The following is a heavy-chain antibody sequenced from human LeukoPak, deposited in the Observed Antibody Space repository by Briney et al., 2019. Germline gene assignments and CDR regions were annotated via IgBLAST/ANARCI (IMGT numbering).Heavy chain of an antibody. D-gene: IGHD3-16*01. CDR2: IYSGGST. CDR3: ASWGYLPRY. J-gene: IGHJ4*02. CDR1: GFTFSSYA. Sequence: GGSLRLSCAASGFTFSSYAMSWVRQAPGKGLEWVSVIYSGGSTYYADSVKGRLTISRDNSKNTLYLQMNSLRAEDTAVYYCASWGYLPRYWGQGTLVTVSS. V-gene: IGHV3-53*01.